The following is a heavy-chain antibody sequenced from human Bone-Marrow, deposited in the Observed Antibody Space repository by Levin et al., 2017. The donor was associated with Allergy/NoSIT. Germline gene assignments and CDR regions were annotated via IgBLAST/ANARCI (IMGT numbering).Heavy chain of an antibody. CDR2: ISSDGSNK. Sequence: GGSLRLSCAASGFTFSSYGMHWVRQAPGKGLEWVAVISSDGSNKYYADSVKGRFTISRDNSKNMLFLQMNSLRAEDTAVYYCAKVIYDSSGYYYEAFDYWGQGTLVTVSS. J-gene: IGHJ4*02. D-gene: IGHD3-22*01. CDR1: GFTFSSYG. CDR3: AKVIYDSSGYYYEAFDY. V-gene: IGHV3-30*18.